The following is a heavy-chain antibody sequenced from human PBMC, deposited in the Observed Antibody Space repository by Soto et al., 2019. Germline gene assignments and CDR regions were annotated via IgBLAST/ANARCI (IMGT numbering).Heavy chain of an antibody. CDR2: IIPILGIA. CDR1: GGTFSSYT. V-gene: IGHV1-69*04. D-gene: IGHD6-6*01. J-gene: IGHJ4*02. Sequence: ASVKVSCKASGGTFSSYTISWVRQAPGQGLEWMGRIIPILGIANYAQKFQGRVTITADKSTSTAYMELSSLRSEDTAVYYCARDRGVSVSARYFDYWGQGTLVTVSS. CDR3: ARDRGVSVSARYFDY.